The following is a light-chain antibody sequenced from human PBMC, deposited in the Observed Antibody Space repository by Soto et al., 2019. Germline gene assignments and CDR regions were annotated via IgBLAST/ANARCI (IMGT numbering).Light chain of an antibody. CDR1: SSDVGGYNF. V-gene: IGLV2-14*01. J-gene: IGLJ1*01. CDR3: SSYTSSSTLYV. CDR2: EVS. Sequence: QSVLTQSRSVSGSPGQSVTISCTGTSSDVGGYNFVSWYQQYPGKAPKLIIYEVSNRPSGVSNRFSGSKSGNTASLTISGLQAEDEADYYCSSYTSSSTLYVFGAGTKLTVL.